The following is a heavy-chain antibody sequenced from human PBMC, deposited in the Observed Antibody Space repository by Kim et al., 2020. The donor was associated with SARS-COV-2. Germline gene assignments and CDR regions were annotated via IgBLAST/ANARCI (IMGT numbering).Heavy chain of an antibody. J-gene: IGHJ6*02. CDR1: GFTFSSYA. Sequence: GGSLRLSCAASGFTFSSYAMSWVRQAPGKGLEWVSAISGSGGSTYYADSVKGRFTISRDNSKNTLYLQMNSLRAEDTAVYYCAKGAGEGSLSYYYGMDVWGQGTTVTVSS. CDR2: ISGSGGST. CDR3: AKGAGEGSLSYYYGMDV. V-gene: IGHV3-23*01. D-gene: IGHD3-10*01.